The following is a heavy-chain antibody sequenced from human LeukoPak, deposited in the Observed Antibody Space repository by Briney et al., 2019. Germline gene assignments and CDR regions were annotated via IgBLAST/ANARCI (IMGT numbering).Heavy chain of an antibody. J-gene: IGHJ4*02. V-gene: IGHV4-39*07. CDR2: IFYSGST. CDR1: GGSISTSNYY. D-gene: IGHD4-17*01. CDR3: ARDLNGASHFDY. Sequence: TSETLSLTCTVSGGSISTSNYYWGWIRQPPGKGLEWIGNIFYSGSTYYNPSLKSRVTISVDTSKNQFSLKLSSVTAADTAVYYCARDLNGASHFDYWGRGALVTVSS.